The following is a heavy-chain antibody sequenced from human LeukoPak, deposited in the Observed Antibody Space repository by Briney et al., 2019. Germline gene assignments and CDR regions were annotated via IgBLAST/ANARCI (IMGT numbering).Heavy chain of an antibody. CDR2: IYTSGST. J-gene: IGHJ3*02. D-gene: IGHD6-19*01. CDR3: ARERPMAGYSSAPTPHDAFDI. CDR1: GGSISSYY. Sequence: PSETPSLTCTVSGGSISSYYWSWIQQPAGKGLEWIGRIYTSGSTNYNPSLKSRVTMSVDTSKNQFSLKLSSVTAADTAVYYCARERPMAGYSSAPTPHDAFDIWGQGTMVTVSS. V-gene: IGHV4-4*07.